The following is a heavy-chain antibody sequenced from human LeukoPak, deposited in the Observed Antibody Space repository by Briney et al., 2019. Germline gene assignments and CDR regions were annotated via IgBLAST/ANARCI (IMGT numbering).Heavy chain of an antibody. CDR2: IWYDGSDK. CDR1: GFTFSSYG. J-gene: IGHJ3*02. Sequence: GRSLRLSCAASGFTFSSYGMHWVRQAPGKGLEWVAVIWYDGSDKYYADSVKGRFTISRDNSKNTLYLRMNSLRAEDTAVYYCARDKGRGAFDIWGQGTMVTVSS. CDR3: ARDKGRGAFDI. V-gene: IGHV3-33*01. D-gene: IGHD3-10*01.